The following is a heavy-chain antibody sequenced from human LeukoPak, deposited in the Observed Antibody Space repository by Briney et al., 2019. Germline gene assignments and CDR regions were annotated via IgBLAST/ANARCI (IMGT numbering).Heavy chain of an antibody. CDR1: GGSISSYY. D-gene: IGHD6-19*01. V-gene: IGHV4-4*07. Sequence: SETLSLTCTVSGGSISSYYWSWIRQPAGKGLEWIGRIYTSGSTNYNPSLKSRVTVSVDTSKNQFSLKLSSVTAADTAVYYCARGSSGWYLGAFDIWGQGTMVTVSS. CDR3: ARGSSGWYLGAFDI. CDR2: IYTSGST. J-gene: IGHJ3*02.